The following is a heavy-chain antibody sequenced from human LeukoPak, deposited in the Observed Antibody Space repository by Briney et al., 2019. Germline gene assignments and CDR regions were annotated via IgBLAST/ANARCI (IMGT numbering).Heavy chain of an antibody. Sequence: GGSLRLSCAASGFTVSSNYMSWVRQAPGKGLEWVSVIYSGGSTYYADSVKGRFTISRDNSKNTLYLQMNSLRAEDTAVYYCARDGRYSYGHDAFDIWGQGTMVTVSS. J-gene: IGHJ3*02. CDR1: GFTVSSNY. D-gene: IGHD5-18*01. CDR2: IYSGGST. CDR3: ARDGRYSYGHDAFDI. V-gene: IGHV3-53*01.